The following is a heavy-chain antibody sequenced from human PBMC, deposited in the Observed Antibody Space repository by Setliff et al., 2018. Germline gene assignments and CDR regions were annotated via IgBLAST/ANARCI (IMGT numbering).Heavy chain of an antibody. CDR1: GGSISHYY. CDR3: ARKGISALSGAFDM. V-gene: IGHV4-4*07. Sequence: SETLPLTCTVSGGSISHYYWSWIRQPAGKGLEWIGRIYTSGSTKYNPSLKRRVTMPVDTSKNQFSLKLSSVTAADTAVYYCARKGISALSGAFDMWGQGTMVTVSS. D-gene: IGHD1-26*01. CDR2: IYTSGST. J-gene: IGHJ3*02.